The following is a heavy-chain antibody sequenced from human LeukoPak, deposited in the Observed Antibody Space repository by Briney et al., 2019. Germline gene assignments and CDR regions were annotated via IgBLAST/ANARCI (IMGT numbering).Heavy chain of an antibody. Sequence: SETLSLTCTVSGGSISSSSYYWGWIRQPPGKGLEWIGSIYYSGSTYYNPSLKSRVTFSVDTSKNQFSLKLSSVTAADTAVYYCAAGTGYSSGWYSHYYYYGTDVWGQGTTVTVSS. D-gene: IGHD6-19*01. CDR2: IYYSGST. CDR1: GGSISSSSYY. CDR3: AAGTGYSSGWYSHYYYYGTDV. J-gene: IGHJ6*02. V-gene: IGHV4-39*01.